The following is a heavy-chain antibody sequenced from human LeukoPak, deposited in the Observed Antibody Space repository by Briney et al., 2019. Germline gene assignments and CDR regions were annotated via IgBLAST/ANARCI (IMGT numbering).Heavy chain of an antibody. CDR3: ARARPRLVAREMATFNWFDP. J-gene: IGHJ5*02. CDR2: IYHSGST. Sequence: PSETLSLTCTVSGYSISSGYYWGWIRQPPGKGLEWIGSIYHSGSTYYNPSLKSRVTISVDTSKNQFSLKLSSVTAAATAVYYCARARPRLVAREMATFNWFDPWGQGTLVTVSS. D-gene: IGHD5-24*01. V-gene: IGHV4-38-2*02. CDR1: GYSISSGYY.